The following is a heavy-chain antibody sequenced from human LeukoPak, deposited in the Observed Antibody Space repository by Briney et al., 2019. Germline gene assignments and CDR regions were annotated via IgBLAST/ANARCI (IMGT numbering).Heavy chain of an antibody. CDR1: GGSISSYY. V-gene: IGHV4-59*01. Sequence: ETLSLTCTVSGGSISSYYWSWIRQPPGKGLEWIGYIYYSGSSNYTPSLKSRVTISVDTSKNQFSLKLSSVTAADTAVYYCARVRSYSGYDFFDYWGQGTLVTVSS. CDR3: ARVRSYSGYDFFDY. J-gene: IGHJ4*02. CDR2: IYYSGSS. D-gene: IGHD5-12*01.